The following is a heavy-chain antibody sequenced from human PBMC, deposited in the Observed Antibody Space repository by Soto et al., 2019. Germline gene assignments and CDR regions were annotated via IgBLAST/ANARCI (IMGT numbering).Heavy chain of an antibody. CDR1: GGSFSGYY. Sequence: SETLSLTCAVYGGSFSGYYWSWIRQPPGKGLEWIGEINHSGSTNYNPSLKSRVTISVDTSKNQFSLKLSSVTAADTAVYYCARGRLAVGYYYMDVWGKGTTVTVSS. V-gene: IGHV4-34*01. J-gene: IGHJ6*03. CDR2: INHSGST. CDR3: ARGRLAVGYYYMDV. D-gene: IGHD6-19*01.